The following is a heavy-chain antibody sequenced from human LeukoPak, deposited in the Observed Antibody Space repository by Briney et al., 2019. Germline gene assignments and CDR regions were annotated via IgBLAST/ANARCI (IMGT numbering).Heavy chain of an antibody. CDR1: GGSFSGYY. J-gene: IGHJ6*03. D-gene: IGHD6-6*01. V-gene: IGHV4-34*01. CDR3: VRGRLIAARVAYYYYYYMDV. Sequence: SETLSLTCAVYGGSFSGYYWSWIRQPPGKGLEWIGEINHSGSTNYNPSLKSRVTISVDTSKNQFSLKLSSVTAADTAVYYCVRGRLIAARVAYYYYYYMDVWGKGTTVTASS. CDR2: INHSGST.